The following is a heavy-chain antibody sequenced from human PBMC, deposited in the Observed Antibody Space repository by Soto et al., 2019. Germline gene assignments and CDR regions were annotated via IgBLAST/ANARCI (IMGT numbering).Heavy chain of an antibody. CDR1: GGSISSYY. V-gene: IGHV4-59*01. CDR3: ARQLGYCSSTSCSPWFDP. D-gene: IGHD2-2*01. J-gene: IGHJ5*02. Sequence: QVQLQESGPGLVKPSETLSLTCTVSGGSISSYYWNWIRQPPGKGLEWIGYMYYSGSTNYNPSLRSRVTISVAXXMXQXXLKLSSVTAADTAVYYCARQLGYCSSTSCSPWFDPWGQGTLVTVSS. CDR2: MYYSGST.